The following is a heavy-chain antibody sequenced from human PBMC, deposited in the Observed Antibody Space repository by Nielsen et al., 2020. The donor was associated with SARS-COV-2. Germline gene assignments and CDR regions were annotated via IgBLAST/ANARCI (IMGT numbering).Heavy chain of an antibody. J-gene: IGHJ4*02. CDR1: GFTFSGSA. D-gene: IGHD3-16*02. Sequence: GGSLRLSCAASGFTFSGSAMHWVRQASGKGLEWVGRIRSKANSYATAYAASVKGRFTISRDDSKNTAYLQMNSLKTEDTAVYYCTRPNTFGGVIVEYYFDYWGQGTLVTVSS. V-gene: IGHV3-73*01. CDR3: TRPNTFGGVIVEYYFDY. CDR2: IRSKANSYAT.